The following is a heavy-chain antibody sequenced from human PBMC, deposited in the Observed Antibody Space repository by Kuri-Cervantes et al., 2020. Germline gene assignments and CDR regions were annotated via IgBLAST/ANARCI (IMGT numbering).Heavy chain of an antibody. Sequence: GGSLRLSCAASGFTVSSNYMSWVRQAPGKGLEWVSVIYSGGSTYYADSVKGRFTISRDDAKNSLYLQMNSLRAEDTAVYYCARDYYSSSWYDYYYYYGMDVWGQGTTVTVSS. J-gene: IGHJ6*02. V-gene: IGHV3-53*01. D-gene: IGHD6-13*01. CDR3: ARDYYSSSWYDYYYYYGMDV. CDR2: IYSGGST. CDR1: GFTVSSNY.